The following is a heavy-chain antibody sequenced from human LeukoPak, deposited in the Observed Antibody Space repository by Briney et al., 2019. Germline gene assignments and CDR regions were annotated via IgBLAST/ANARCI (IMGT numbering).Heavy chain of an antibody. CDR2: IHTSGST. CDR1: GFSVSGNY. J-gene: IGHJ4*02. V-gene: IGHV3-53*01. Sequence: QPGGSLRLSCAASGFSVSGNYMSWVRQAPGKGLEWVSFIHTSGSTFYADSVKGRFTISRDNSKDTLYLQMNSLRAEDTAVYYCARGYCSGGSCSKFDYWGQGTLVTVSS. D-gene: IGHD2-15*01. CDR3: ARGYCSGGSCSKFDY.